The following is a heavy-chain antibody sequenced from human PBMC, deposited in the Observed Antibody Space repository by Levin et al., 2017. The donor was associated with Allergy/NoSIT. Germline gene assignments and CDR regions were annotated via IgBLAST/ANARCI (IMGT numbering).Heavy chain of an antibody. D-gene: IGHD2-2*01. CDR2: IIPIFGTA. J-gene: IGHJ5*02. V-gene: IGHV1-69*06. CDR1: GGTFSSYA. CDR3: ARRGVVPAAMENWFDP. Sequence: ASVKVSCKASGGTFSSYAISWVRQAPGQGLEWMGGIIPIFGTANYAQKFQGRVTITADKSTSTAYMELSSLRSEDTAVYYCARRGVVPAAMENWFDPWGQGTLVTVSS.